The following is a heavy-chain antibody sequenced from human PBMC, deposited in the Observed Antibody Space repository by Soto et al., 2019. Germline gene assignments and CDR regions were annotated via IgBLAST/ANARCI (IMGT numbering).Heavy chain of an antibody. Sequence: GGSLRLSCAASGFTFSSYSMNWVRQAPGKGLEWVSFISSSSSYIYYADSVKGRFTISRDNAKYSLYLQMNSLRAEDTAVYYCARDPSIFGVVQIPFDYWGQGTLVTVSS. CDR2: ISSSSSYI. CDR3: ARDPSIFGVVQIPFDY. J-gene: IGHJ4*02. D-gene: IGHD3-3*01. CDR1: GFTFSSYS. V-gene: IGHV3-21*01.